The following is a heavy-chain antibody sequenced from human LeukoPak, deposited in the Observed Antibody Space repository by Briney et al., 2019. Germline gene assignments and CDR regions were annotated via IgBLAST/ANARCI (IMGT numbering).Heavy chain of an antibody. CDR2: ISYDGSNK. J-gene: IGHJ6*02. CDR3: AKVGGGYCSGGSCYNWGRNYDYYYYGMDV. CDR1: GFTFSSYG. D-gene: IGHD2-15*01. V-gene: IGHV3-30*18. Sequence: GRSLRLSCAASGFTFSSYGMHWVRQAPGKGLEWVAVISYDGSNKYYADSMKGRFTISRDNSKNTLYLQMNSLRAEDTAVYYCAKVGGGYCSGGSCYNWGRNYDYYYYGMDVWGQGTTVTVSS.